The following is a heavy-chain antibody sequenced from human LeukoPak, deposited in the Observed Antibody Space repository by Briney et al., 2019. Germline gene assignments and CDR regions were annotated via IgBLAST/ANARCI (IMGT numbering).Heavy chain of an antibody. CDR2: ISYDGSNK. J-gene: IGHJ4*02. D-gene: IGHD2-2*01. CDR1: GFTFSSYG. CDR3: AKWSSTKSFDY. V-gene: IGHV3-30*18. Sequence: PGRSLRLSCAASGFTFSSYGMHWVRQAPGKELEWVAVISYDGSNKYYADSVKGRFTISRDNSKNTLYLQMNSLRAEDTAVYYCAKWSSTKSFDYWGQGTLVTVSS.